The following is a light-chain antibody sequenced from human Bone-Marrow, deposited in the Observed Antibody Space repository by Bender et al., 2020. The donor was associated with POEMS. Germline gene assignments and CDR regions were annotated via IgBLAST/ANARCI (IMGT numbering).Light chain of an antibody. Sequence: YVLTQPPSVSVAPGETARITCEGNNIESYSVHWYQQKSGQAPVLVVYDDKDRPSGGPARFSCSTSCDTAALPISRVEAGDEADYYCQVWHGRSDHWVFGGGTKVTV. CDR1: NIESYS. V-gene: IGLV3-21*02. CDR3: QVWHGRSDHWV. J-gene: IGLJ3*02. CDR2: DDK.